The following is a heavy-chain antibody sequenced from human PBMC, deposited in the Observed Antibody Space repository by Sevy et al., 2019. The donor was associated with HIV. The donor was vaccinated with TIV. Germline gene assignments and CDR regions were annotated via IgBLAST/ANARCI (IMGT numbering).Heavy chain of an antibody. D-gene: IGHD1-1*01. CDR2: ISSTSAYI. Sequence: GGSLRLSCAASGFTFSSYRMTWVRQAPGKGLEWVSCISSTSAYINYADSVKGRFTISRDNAKNLLYPQMDSLRAEDTAVYYCARAVLEISTWRSDYWGQGTLVTVSS. J-gene: IGHJ4*02. CDR1: GFTFSSYR. V-gene: IGHV3-21*01. CDR3: ARAVLEISTWRSDY.